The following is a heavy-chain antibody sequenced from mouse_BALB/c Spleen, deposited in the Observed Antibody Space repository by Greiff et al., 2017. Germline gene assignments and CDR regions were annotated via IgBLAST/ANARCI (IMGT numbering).Heavy chain of an antibody. CDR1: GFTFSDYY. J-gene: IGHJ4*01. D-gene: IGHD2-1*01. CDR2: ISDGGSYT. CDR3: ARGNYGYYAMDY. V-gene: IGHV5-4*02. Sequence: EVQRVESGGGLVKPGGSLKLSCAASGFTFSDYYMYWVRQTPEKRLEWVATISDGGSYTYYPDSVKGRFTISRDNAKNNLYLQMSSLKSEDTAMYYCARGNYGYYAMDYWGQGTSVTVSS.